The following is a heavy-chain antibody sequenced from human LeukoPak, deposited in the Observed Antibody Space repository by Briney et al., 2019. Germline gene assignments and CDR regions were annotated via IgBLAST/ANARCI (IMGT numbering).Heavy chain of an antibody. CDR1: GFTFSSYS. Sequence: GGILRLSCAASGFTFSSYSMNWVRQAPGKGLEWVSSISSSSSYIYYADSVKGRFTISRDNAKKSLYLQMNSLRAEDTAVYYCARWDDSSGYYPYYFDYWGQGTLVTVSS. V-gene: IGHV3-21*01. J-gene: IGHJ4*02. CDR3: ARWDDSSGYYPYYFDY. CDR2: ISSSSSYI. D-gene: IGHD3-22*01.